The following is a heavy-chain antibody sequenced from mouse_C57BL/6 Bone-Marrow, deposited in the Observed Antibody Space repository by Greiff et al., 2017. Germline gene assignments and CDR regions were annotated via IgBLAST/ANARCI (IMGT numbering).Heavy chain of an antibody. CDR2: IYPRSGNT. CDR3: ARGYYFYAMDY. CDR1: GYTFTSYG. J-gene: IGHJ4*01. V-gene: IGHV1-81*01. D-gene: IGHD1-1*01. Sequence: VMLVESGAELARPGASVKLSCKASGYTFTSYGISWVKQRTGQGLEWIGEIYPRSGNTYYNEKFKGKATLTADKSSSTAYMELRSLTSEDSAVYFCARGYYFYAMDYWGQGTSVTVSS.